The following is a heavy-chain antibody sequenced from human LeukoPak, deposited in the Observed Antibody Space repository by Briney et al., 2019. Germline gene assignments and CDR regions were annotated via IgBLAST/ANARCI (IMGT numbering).Heavy chain of an antibody. V-gene: IGHV3-21*01. CDR1: GFTFSSYT. D-gene: IGHD6-13*01. J-gene: IGHJ4*02. Sequence: GGSLRLSCVVSGFTFSSYTMTWVRQAPGKGLEWVSFISSGSTYIYYADSVKGRFTISRDNAKKSLYLQMNSLRAEDTAVYYCARSPESRAYSSSWYRPPSDYWGQGTLVTVSS. CDR2: ISSGSTYI. CDR3: ARSPESRAYSSSWYRPPSDY.